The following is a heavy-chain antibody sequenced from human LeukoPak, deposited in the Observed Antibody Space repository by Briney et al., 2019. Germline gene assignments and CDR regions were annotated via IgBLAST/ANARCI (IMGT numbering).Heavy chain of an antibody. CDR3: AKDRPPTVNGCLDY. CDR2: ISYDGSNK. J-gene: IGHJ4*02. Sequence: GGSLRLSCAASGFTFSRFGMHWVRQAPGKGLEWVAVISYDGSNKYYADSVKGRFTISRDKSKNTLYLQMNSLRAEDTAVYYCAKDRPPTVNGCLDYWGQGTLVTVSS. CDR1: GFTFSRFG. V-gene: IGHV3-30*18. D-gene: IGHD4-11*01.